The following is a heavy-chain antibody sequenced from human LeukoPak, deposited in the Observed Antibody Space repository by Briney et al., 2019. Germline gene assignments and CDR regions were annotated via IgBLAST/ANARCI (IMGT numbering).Heavy chain of an antibody. J-gene: IGHJ4*02. D-gene: IGHD2-15*01. CDR3: ARDMVVTAATRYFDY. CDR2: VYQSGFT. V-gene: IGHV4-38-2*02. Sequence: SETLSLTCSVSGDSISNGYYWGWIRQPPGKGLEWIGSVYQSGFTYYNPSLKSRVTISVDTSKNEFSLKLNSVTAADTAVYYCARDMVVTAATRYFDYWGQGILVTVSS. CDR1: GDSISNGYY.